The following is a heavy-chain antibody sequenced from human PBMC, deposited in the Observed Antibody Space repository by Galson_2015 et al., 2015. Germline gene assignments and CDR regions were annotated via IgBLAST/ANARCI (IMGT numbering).Heavy chain of an antibody. CDR3: ARGIVGATYYYYGMDV. CDR2: INPSGGPT. J-gene: IGHJ6*02. V-gene: IGHV1-46*01. CDR1: GYTFFTNY. D-gene: IGHD1-26*01. Sequence: SVKVSCKASGYTFFTNYIHWVRQAPGQGLEWMGIINPSGGPTSYAQKFQGRVTMTRDTSTSTVFMELSSLRSEDTAVYYCARGIVGATYYYYGMDVWGQGTTVTVSS.